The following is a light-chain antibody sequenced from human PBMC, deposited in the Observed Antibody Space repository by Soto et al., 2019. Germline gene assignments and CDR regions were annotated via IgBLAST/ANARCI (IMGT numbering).Light chain of an antibody. V-gene: IGLV2-14*01. Sequence: QSVLTQPASVSGSPGQSISISCTGSSSDVGAYNYVAGYQQKPGKAPQPLIYEVDQRPSGISHRVSGSKSGNTASLTISGLQTEDEADYYCSSYTVINTAVVGGGTKLTVL. CDR2: EVD. CDR1: SSDVGAYNY. J-gene: IGLJ3*02. CDR3: SSYTVINTAV.